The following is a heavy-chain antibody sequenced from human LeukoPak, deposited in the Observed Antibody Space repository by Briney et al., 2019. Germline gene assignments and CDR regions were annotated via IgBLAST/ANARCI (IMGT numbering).Heavy chain of an antibody. V-gene: IGHV3-30*04. J-gene: IGHJ4*02. CDR1: GFTFTRYA. Sequence: GRSLRLSCVASGFTFTRYAMHWVRQAPGKGLEGVTVVSYDGNDKYYADSVKGRFTISRDNSKNTVYLQMNSLRAGDTAVCYCARDDALATDGFDSWGQGTLVTVSS. CDR3: ARDDALATDGFDS. D-gene: IGHD5-24*01. CDR2: VSYDGNDK.